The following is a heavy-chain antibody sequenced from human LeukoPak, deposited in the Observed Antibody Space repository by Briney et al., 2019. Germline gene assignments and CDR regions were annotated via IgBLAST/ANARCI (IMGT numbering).Heavy chain of an antibody. CDR1: GFTFSSYA. J-gene: IGHJ5*02. CDR2: ISGSGGST. V-gene: IGHV3-23*01. Sequence: GGSLRLSCAASGFTFSSYAMSWVRQAPGKGLEWVSAISGSGGSTYYADSVKGRFTISRDNSKNTLYLQMNSLRAEDTAVYYCAKDRVGVNLRGNWFDPWGQGTLVTVSS. CDR3: AKDRVGVNLRGNWFDP. D-gene: IGHD1-26*01.